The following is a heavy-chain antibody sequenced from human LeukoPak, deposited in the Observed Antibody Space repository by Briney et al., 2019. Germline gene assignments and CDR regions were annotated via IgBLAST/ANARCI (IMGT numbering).Heavy chain of an antibody. CDR3: TKASGYSSGAVDY. D-gene: IGHD5-18*01. V-gene: IGHV3-9*03. CDR1: GFTFDDHG. J-gene: IGHJ4*02. Sequence: PGGSLRLSCAASGFTFDDHGMHWVRQAPGKGLEWVSGISWNSGSIGYADSVKGRFTISRDNAKSTLYLQMNSLRADDMALYYCTKASGYSSGAVDYWGQGTLVTVSS. CDR2: ISWNSGSI.